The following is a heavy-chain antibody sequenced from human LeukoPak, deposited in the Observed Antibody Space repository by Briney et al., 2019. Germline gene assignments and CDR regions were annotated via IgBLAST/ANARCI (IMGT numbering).Heavy chain of an antibody. V-gene: IGHV4-39*07. CDR3: ARDPYYYYSSGYW. CDR1: GGSISSSSYY. J-gene: IGHJ4*02. D-gene: IGHD3-22*01. Sequence: SETLSLTCTVSGGSISSSSYYWGWIRQPPGKGLEWIGSIYHSGSTYYNPSLKSRVTISVDTSKNQFSLKLSSVTAADTAVYYCARDPYYYYSSGYWWGQGTLVTVSS. CDR2: IYHSGST.